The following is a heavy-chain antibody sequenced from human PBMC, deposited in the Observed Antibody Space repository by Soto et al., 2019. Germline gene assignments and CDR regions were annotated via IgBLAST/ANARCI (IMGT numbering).Heavy chain of an antibody. D-gene: IGHD1-26*01. CDR2: LSYTGNSFNP. CDR1: GASISGSDHY. V-gene: IGHV4-30-4*01. Sequence: QVQLQESGPGLVKASPTLSLTCTVSGASISGSDHYWSWVRQPPGKGLEWIGHLSYTGNSFNPYYNPSLQSRLTMSLDTSKNQLSLQMSSVTAADTAVYFCARSGRSLLDYWGQGALVSVSS. J-gene: IGHJ4*02. CDR3: ARSGRSLLDY.